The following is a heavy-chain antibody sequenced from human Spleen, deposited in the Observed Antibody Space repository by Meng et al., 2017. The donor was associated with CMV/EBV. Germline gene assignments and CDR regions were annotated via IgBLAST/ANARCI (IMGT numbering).Heavy chain of an antibody. CDR1: GFSFNTYA. V-gene: IGHV3-30-3*01. Sequence: GESLKISCAASGFSFNTYALHWVRQAPGKGPEWVGVISYDGSIKFYADSVKGRFTISRDNTKNTLSLQMNSLRTEDTAVYYCAREHHSNSRGFDPWGQGTLVTVSS. J-gene: IGHJ5*02. CDR3: AREHHSNSRGFDP. D-gene: IGHD4-11*01. CDR2: ISYDGSIK.